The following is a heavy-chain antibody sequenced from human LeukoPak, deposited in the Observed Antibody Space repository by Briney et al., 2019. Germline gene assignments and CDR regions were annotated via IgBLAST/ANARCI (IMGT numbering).Heavy chain of an antibody. J-gene: IGHJ4*02. D-gene: IGHD3-22*01. Sequence: GASVKVSCKASGYTLTGYYMHWVRQAPGQGLEWMGWINPNSGGTNYAQKFQGRVTMTRDTSISTAYMELSRLRSDDTAVYYCARFGKQTYYYDSSGYYYVHDYWGQGTLVTVSS. V-gene: IGHV1-2*02. CDR3: ARFGKQTYYYDSSGYYYVHDY. CDR2: INPNSGGT. CDR1: GYTLTGYY.